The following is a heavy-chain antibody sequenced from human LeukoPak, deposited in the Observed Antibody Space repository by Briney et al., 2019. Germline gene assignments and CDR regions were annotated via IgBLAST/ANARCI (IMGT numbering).Heavy chain of an antibody. CDR3: ARITFGVPRW. J-gene: IGHJ4*02. CDR2: IYYSGST. CDR1: GGSISSSSYY. V-gene: IGHV4-39*01. D-gene: IGHD3-16*01. Sequence: SETLSLTCTVSGGSISSSSYYWGWIRQPPGKGLEWIGSIYYSGSTYYNPSLKSRVTISVDTSKNQSSLKLSSVTAADTAVYYCARITFGVPRWWGQGTLVTVSS.